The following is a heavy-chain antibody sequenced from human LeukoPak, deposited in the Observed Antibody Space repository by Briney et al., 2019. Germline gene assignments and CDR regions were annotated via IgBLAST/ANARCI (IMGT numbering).Heavy chain of an antibody. Sequence: GESLKISCKGSGFSFTTYWIGWVRQMPGKGLEWMGIIYPDDSDTRYSPSFQGQVTISADKSISTAYLQWSSLKASDTAMYYCARRGYYGLGSYWALDYWGQGTLVTVSS. D-gene: IGHD3-10*01. CDR2: IYPDDSDT. CDR1: GFSFTTYW. J-gene: IGHJ4*02. CDR3: ARRGYYGLGSYWALDY. V-gene: IGHV5-51*01.